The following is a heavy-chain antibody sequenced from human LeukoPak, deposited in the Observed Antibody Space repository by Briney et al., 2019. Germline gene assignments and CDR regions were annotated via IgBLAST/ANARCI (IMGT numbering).Heavy chain of an antibody. CDR2: IDKKDKGYATAT. V-gene: IGHV3-73*01. J-gene: IGHJ5*02. Sequence: GGSLKLSCAASGFTFSGSAIHWVRQSSGKGLEWVGQIDKKDKGYATATAYAASVKGRFTISRDDSINTAYLQMKSLKTEDTALYYCTRDSGTYNWFDPWGREPWSPSPQ. CDR3: TRDSGTYNWFDP. CDR1: GFTFSGSA. D-gene: IGHD1-26*01.